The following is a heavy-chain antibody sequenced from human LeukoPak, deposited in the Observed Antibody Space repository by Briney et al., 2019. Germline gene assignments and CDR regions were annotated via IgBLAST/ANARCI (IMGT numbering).Heavy chain of an antibody. Sequence: GGSLRLSCAASGFTFSSYGMHWVRQAPGKGLEWVAFIRYDGSNKYYADSVKGRFTISRDNAKNSLYLQMNSLRAEDTAVYYCARDDSSGWYRGFGYFQHWGQGTLVTVSS. D-gene: IGHD6-19*01. J-gene: IGHJ1*01. CDR3: ARDDSSGWYRGFGYFQH. V-gene: IGHV3-30*02. CDR2: IRYDGSNK. CDR1: GFTFSSYG.